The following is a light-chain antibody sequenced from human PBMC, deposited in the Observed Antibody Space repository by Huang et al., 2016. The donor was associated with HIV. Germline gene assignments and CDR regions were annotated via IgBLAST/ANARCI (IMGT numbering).Light chain of an antibody. Sequence: DIQMTQSPSSLSASVGDRVTITCRASQSINSYLNWYQQKPEKAPKLLIYAASSLHSGVPSRFSGSGSGTDFTLTISSLQPEDFATYCCQQVYSTPWTFGQGTKVEIK. CDR3: QQVYSTPWT. V-gene: IGKV1-39*01. J-gene: IGKJ1*01. CDR1: QSINSY. CDR2: AAS.